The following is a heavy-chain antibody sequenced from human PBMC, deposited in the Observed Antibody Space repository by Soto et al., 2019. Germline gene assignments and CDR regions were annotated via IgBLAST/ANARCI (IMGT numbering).Heavy chain of an antibody. J-gene: IGHJ4*02. CDR3: ARGGMITFGGVLAYFDY. CDR2: IYYRGST. Sequence: PSETLSLTCTVSGGSISRSHYYWGWIRQPPGQRLERIGSIYYRGSTCYNPSLTSRVTISVDTSKTRCSLKQSSVTAADTAVYYCARGGMITFGGVLAYFDYWGQGTLVTVSS. V-gene: IGHV4-39*01. D-gene: IGHD3-16*02. CDR1: GGSISRSHYY.